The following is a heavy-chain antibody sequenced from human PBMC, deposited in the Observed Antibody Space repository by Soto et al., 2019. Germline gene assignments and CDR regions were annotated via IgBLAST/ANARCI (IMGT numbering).Heavy chain of an antibody. Sequence: EVQLVESGGGLVQPGRSLRLSCTASGFTFDDYAMSWVRQAPGKGLEWVGFIRSKAYGGTTEYAASVKGRFTISRDDSKSIAYLQMNSLKTEDTAVYYCTRVSLWFGELLPFDYWGQGTLVTVSS. CDR3: TRVSLWFGELLPFDY. CDR2: IRSKAYGGTT. V-gene: IGHV3-49*04. J-gene: IGHJ4*02. CDR1: GFTFDDYA. D-gene: IGHD3-10*01.